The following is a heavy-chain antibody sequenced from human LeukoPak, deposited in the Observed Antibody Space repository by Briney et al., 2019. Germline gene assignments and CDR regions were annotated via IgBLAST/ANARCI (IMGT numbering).Heavy chain of an antibody. V-gene: IGHV4-61*02. CDR2: IYTSGST. CDR3: ARVRPYPTVVVDY. D-gene: IGHD4-23*01. Sequence: SETLSLTCTVSGGSISSGSYYWSWIRQPAGKGLEWIGRIYTSGSTNYNPSLKSRVTISVDTSKNQFSLKLSSVTAADTAVYYCARVRPYPTVVVDYWGQGTLVTVSS. CDR1: GGSISSGSYY. J-gene: IGHJ4*02.